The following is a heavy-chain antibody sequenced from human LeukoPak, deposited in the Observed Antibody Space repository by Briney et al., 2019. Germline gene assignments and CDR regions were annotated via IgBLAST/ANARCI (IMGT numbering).Heavy chain of an antibody. D-gene: IGHD3-3*01. J-gene: IGHJ1*01. CDR1: GFTFSTYW. V-gene: IGHV3-74*01. CDR2: IKSDGST. Sequence: GGSLRLSCAASGFTFSTYWMHWVRKARGKALVWVSRIKSDGSTNYADSVKGRFTISRDNAKNTLSLQMNSLRPEDTGVYYCARAPSEIGGYYPEYFRHWGQGTLVTASS. CDR3: ARAPSEIGGYYPEYFRH.